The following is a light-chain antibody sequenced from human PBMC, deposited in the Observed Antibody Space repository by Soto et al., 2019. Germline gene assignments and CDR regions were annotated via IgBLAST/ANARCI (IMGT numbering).Light chain of an antibody. J-gene: IGLJ1*01. CDR1: SSDVGGYNH. Sequence: QSALTQPASVSGSPGQSITISCTGTSSDVGGYNHVSWYQQHPGKAPKLIIYEVRNRPSGVSNRFSGSKSGNTASLTISGLQAEDEADYYCSSYTGSSTLVFGTGTKLTVL. CDR3: SSYTGSSTLV. CDR2: EVR. V-gene: IGLV2-14*01.